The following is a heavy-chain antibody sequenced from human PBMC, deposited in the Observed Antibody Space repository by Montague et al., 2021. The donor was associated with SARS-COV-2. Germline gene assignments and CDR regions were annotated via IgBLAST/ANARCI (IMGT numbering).Heavy chain of an antibody. CDR3: AREDRWNWFDP. Sequence: SETLSLTCTVSGGSINSDYWSWIRQPPGKGLEWIGYIYYSGITNYNPSLKSRVTISVDTSKNQFSLKLISVTAADTAVYYCAREDRWNWFDPWGQGILVTVSS. CDR2: IYYSGIT. CDR1: GGSINSDY. V-gene: IGHV4-59*01. J-gene: IGHJ5*02. D-gene: IGHD5-24*01.